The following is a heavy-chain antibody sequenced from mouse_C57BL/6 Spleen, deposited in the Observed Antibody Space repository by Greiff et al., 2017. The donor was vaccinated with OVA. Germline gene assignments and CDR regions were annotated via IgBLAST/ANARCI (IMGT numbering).Heavy chain of an antibody. CDR2: IYPRDGSP. J-gene: IGHJ4*01. D-gene: IGHD2-3*01. CDR1: GYTFTDHT. CDR3: ARDEPLYDGYYVMDY. Sequence: VKLMESDAELVKPGASVKISCKVSGYTFTDHTIHWMKQRPEQGLEWIGYIYPRDGSPKYNEKFKGKATLTADKSSSTAYMHLNSLTSEDSAVYFCARDEPLYDGYYVMDYWGQGTSVTVSS. V-gene: IGHV1-78*01.